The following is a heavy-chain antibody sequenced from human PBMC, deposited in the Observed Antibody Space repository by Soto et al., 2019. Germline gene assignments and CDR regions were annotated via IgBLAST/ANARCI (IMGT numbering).Heavy chain of an antibody. D-gene: IGHD2-2*02. V-gene: IGHV3-33*01. Sequence: GGSLRLSCAASGFTFSSYGMHWVRQAPGKGLEWVAVIWYDGSNKYYADSVKGRFTISRDNSKNTLYLQMNSLRAEDTAVYYCARDETSSHHCSSTSCYTHSSSYYYGMDVWGQGTTVTVSS. CDR2: IWYDGSNK. CDR1: GFTFSSYG. J-gene: IGHJ6*02. CDR3: ARDETSSHHCSSTSCYTHSSSYYYGMDV.